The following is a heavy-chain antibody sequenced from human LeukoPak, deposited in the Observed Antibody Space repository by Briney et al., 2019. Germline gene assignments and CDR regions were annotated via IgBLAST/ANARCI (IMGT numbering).Heavy chain of an antibody. CDR3: ARVELGVGYYFDY. CDR2: IYYSGST. V-gene: IGHV4-61*10. J-gene: IGHJ4*02. D-gene: IGHD1-26*01. Sequence: SETLSLTCTVSGGSISSGSYYWSWIRQPAGKGLEWIGYIYYSGSTYCNPSLKSRVTISVDTSKNQFSLKLSSVTAADTAVYYCARVELGVGYYFDYWGQGTLVTVSS. CDR1: GGSISSGSYY.